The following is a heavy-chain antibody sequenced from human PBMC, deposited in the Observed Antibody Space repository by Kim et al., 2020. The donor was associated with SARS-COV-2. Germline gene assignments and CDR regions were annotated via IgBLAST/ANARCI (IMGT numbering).Heavy chain of an antibody. CDR2: IRSKANTYAT. CDR1: GFTFSDSA. CDR3: SRHGPLAFCGGDCYSVYWYGMDV. J-gene: IGHJ6*02. Sequence: GGSLKLSCAASGFTFSDSAMHWVRQASGKGLEWVGRIRSKANTYATAYAASVKCRFTISRDESKTTPYLQMNSLKTEDTAVYYCSRHGPLAFCGGDCYSVYWYGMDVWGQGTTVTVSS. D-gene: IGHD2-21*02. V-gene: IGHV3-73*01.